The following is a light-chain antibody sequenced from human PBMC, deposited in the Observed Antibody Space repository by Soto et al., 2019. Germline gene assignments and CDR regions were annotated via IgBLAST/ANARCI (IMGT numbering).Light chain of an antibody. CDR3: QQYGRSTWT. CDR1: QSVSSSY. Sequence: ELVLTQSPGTLSLSPGDRATLSCRASQSVSSSYLAWYQQKPGQAPGLLIYGASSRATGIPDRFSGSGSGTDVTLTISRLEPEDGAVYYCQQYGRSTWTFGQGTKVDIK. CDR2: GAS. V-gene: IGKV3-20*01. J-gene: IGKJ1*01.